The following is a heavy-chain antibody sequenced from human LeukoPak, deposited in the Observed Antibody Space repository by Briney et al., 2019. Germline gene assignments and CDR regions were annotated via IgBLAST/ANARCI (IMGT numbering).Heavy chain of an antibody. CDR2: ISGSGGST. CDR3: AKGGGYCSSTSCKTRPFDP. J-gene: IGHJ5*02. Sequence: PGGSLRLSCAASGFTFSSYAMSWVRQAPGKGLEWVSAISGSGGSTYYADSVKGRFTISRDNSKNTLYLQMNSLRAEDTAVYYCAKGGGYCSSTSCKTRPFDPWGQGTLATVSS. V-gene: IGHV3-23*01. D-gene: IGHD2-2*01. CDR1: GFTFSSYA.